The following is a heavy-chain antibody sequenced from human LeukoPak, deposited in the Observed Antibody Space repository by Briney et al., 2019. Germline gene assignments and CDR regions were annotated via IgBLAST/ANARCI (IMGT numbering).Heavy chain of an antibody. D-gene: IGHD3-10*01. CDR3: ARDFHYYGSGSYWDWFDP. CDR1: GGSISSYY. Sequence: SETLSLTCTVSGGSISSYYWSWIRQPAGKGLGWIGRIYTSGSTNYNPSLKSRVTMSVDTSKNQFSLKLSSVTAADTAVYYCARDFHYYGSGSYWDWFDPWGQGTLVTVSS. CDR2: IYTSGST. V-gene: IGHV4-4*07. J-gene: IGHJ5*02.